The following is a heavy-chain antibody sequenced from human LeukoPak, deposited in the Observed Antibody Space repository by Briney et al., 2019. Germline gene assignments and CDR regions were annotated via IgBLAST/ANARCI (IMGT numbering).Heavy chain of an antibody. CDR1: GFTFSSYS. CDR3: ARDFRTQLDGYSPPYHFDY. Sequence: PGGSLRLSCAAFGFTFSSYSMSWVRQAPGKGLEWVSSISSTGSYIYYADSVKGRITISRDNAKNSLYLQMDSLRAEDTAMYYCARDFRTQLDGYSPPYHFDYWGRGVLVTVSS. D-gene: IGHD5-24*01. CDR2: ISSTGSYI. V-gene: IGHV3-21*01. J-gene: IGHJ4*02.